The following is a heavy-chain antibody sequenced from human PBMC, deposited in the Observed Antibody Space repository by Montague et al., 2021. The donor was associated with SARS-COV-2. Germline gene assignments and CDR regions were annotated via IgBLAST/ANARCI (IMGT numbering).Heavy chain of an antibody. Sequence: SETLSLTCAVSGGSINTNNWWTWVRQPPGGGLEWIGQIFHSGITNYNPSLESRVTIPVDKSKNQFSLRLSSVTAADTAVYYCARGRLVGDSSSWYYFDYWGQGTLVAVSS. CDR2: IFHSGIT. V-gene: IGHV4-4*02. CDR1: GGSINTNNW. J-gene: IGHJ4*02. CDR3: ARGRLVGDSSSWYYFDY. D-gene: IGHD6-13*01.